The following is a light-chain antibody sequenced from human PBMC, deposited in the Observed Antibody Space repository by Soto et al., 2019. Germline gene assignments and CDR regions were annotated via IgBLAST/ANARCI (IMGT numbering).Light chain of an antibody. V-gene: IGKV3-11*01. CDR2: DAS. Sequence: EIVLTQSPATLSLSPGERATLSCRASQSVSSFLGWYQQKPGQAPRLLIYDASNRAPGIPARFSGSGSGTDFTITISSLEPVDFSVYYCQQRSSWTFGQGTKVEIK. CDR3: QQRSSWT. CDR1: QSVSSF. J-gene: IGKJ1*01.